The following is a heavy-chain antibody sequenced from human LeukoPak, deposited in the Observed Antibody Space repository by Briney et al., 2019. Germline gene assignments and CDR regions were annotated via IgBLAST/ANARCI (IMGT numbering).Heavy chain of an antibody. V-gene: IGHV1-2*02. CDR2: INPNSGGT. CDR3: AREIRLRLTRSPNDILATGY. D-gene: IGHD3-9*01. J-gene: IGHJ4*02. Sequence: ASVKVSCKASGYTFTGYYMHWVRQAPGQGLEWMGWINPNSGGTNYAQKFQGRVTMTRDTSISTAYRELSRLRSDDTAVYYCAREIRLRLTRSPNDILATGYWGQGTLVAVSS. CDR1: GYTFTGYY.